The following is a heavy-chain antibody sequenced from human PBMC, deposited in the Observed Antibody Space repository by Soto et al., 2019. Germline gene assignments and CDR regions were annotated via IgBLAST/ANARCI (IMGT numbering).Heavy chain of an antibody. CDR1: GFTFSTYA. CDR3: AKDGGGYNYGYVMLDKYYYWMDV. J-gene: IGHJ6*02. Sequence: QVQLVESGGGVVQPGRSLRLSCAASGFTFSTYAMHWFRQSPGKGLEWVAVISYDGTNKYYADSVRGRFTISRDNSQNTLFLQIDSLRAEDTAVYYCAKDGGGYNYGYVMLDKYYYWMDVWGQGTTVTVSS. CDR2: ISYDGTNK. V-gene: IGHV3-30-3*01. D-gene: IGHD5-18*01.